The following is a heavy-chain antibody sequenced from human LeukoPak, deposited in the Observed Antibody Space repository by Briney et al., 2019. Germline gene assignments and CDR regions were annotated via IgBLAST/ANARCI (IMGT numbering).Heavy chain of an antibody. J-gene: IGHJ4*02. Sequence: SVKVSCKASGYTFTSYDINWVRQATGQGLEWMGGIIPIFGTANYAQKFQGRVTITADKSTSTAYMELSSLRSEDTAVYYCARDYYGSGSAFDYWGQGTLVTVSS. CDR3: ARDYYGSGSAFDY. CDR2: IIPIFGTA. CDR1: GYTFTSYD. D-gene: IGHD3-10*01. V-gene: IGHV1-69*06.